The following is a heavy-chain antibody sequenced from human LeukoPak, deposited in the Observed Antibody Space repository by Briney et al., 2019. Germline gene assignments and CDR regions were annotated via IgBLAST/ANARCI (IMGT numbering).Heavy chain of an antibody. CDR1: GFTFSSYA. CDR2: ISGSGGST. CDR3: AKSYYYDSSGPYYYYYGMDV. Sequence: GGSLRLSCAASGFTFSSYAMSWVRQAPGKGLEWVSAISGSGGSTYYADSVKGRFTISRDNSKNTLYLQMNSLRAEDTAVYYCAKSYYYDSSGPYYYYYGMDVWGQGTTVTVSS. D-gene: IGHD3-22*01. J-gene: IGHJ6*02. V-gene: IGHV3-23*01.